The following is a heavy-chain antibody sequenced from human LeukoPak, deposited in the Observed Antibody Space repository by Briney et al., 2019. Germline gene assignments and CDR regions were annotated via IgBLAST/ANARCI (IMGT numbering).Heavy chain of an antibody. CDR3: ASVTSTEVNAY. V-gene: IGHV3-21*01. CDR2: ISSSSSYI. CDR1: GFTFSSYS. Sequence: PGGSLRLSCAASGFTFSSYSMNWVRQTPGKGLEWLSSISSSSSYIYYADSVRGRFTISRDNAKNSLYLQMNSLRAEDAAVYFCASVTSTEVNAYWGQGTLVTVSS. J-gene: IGHJ4*02. D-gene: IGHD4-17*01.